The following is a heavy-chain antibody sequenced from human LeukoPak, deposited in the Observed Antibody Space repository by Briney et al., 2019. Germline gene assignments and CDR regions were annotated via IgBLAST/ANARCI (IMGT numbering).Heavy chain of an antibody. Sequence: SETLSLTCAVSGGSISSSNWWSWVRQPPGKGLEWIGEIYHSGSTNYNPSLKSRVTISVDKSKDQFSLKLSSVTAADTAVYYCAREGGYSSSSKFFDYWGQETLVTVSS. V-gene: IGHV4-4*02. J-gene: IGHJ4*02. CDR1: GGSISSSNW. CDR2: IYHSGST. D-gene: IGHD6-6*01. CDR3: AREGGYSSSSKFFDY.